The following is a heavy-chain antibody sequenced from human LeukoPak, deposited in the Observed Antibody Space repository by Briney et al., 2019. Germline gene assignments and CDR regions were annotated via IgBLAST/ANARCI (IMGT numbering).Heavy chain of an antibody. D-gene: IGHD3-3*01. CDR2: IYYSGST. J-gene: IGHJ6*03. CDR3: ARAASDFWSGYSYYYYYYMDV. Sequence: PSETLSLTCTVSGGSISSYYWSWIRQPPGKGLEWIGYIYYSGSTNYNPSLKSRVTISVDTSKNQFSLKLSSVTAADTAVYYCARAASDFWSGYSYYYYYYMDVWGKGTSVTVSS. CDR1: GGSISSYY. V-gene: IGHV4-59*01.